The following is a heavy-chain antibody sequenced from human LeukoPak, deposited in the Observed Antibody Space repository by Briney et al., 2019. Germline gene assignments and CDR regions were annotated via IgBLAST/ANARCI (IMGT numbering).Heavy chain of an antibody. CDR3: ARDKDDYSNYGPPSGMDV. Sequence: SVKVSCEASGGTFSSYAISWVRQAPGQGLEWMGRIIPIFGIANYAQKFQGRVTITADKSTSTAYMELSSLRSEDTAVYYCARDKDDYSNYGPPSGMDVWGQGTTVTVSS. CDR1: GGTFSSYA. CDR2: IIPIFGIA. D-gene: IGHD4-11*01. V-gene: IGHV1-69*04. J-gene: IGHJ6*02.